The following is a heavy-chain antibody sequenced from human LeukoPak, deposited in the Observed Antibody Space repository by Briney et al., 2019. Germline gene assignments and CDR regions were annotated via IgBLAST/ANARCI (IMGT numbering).Heavy chain of an antibody. D-gene: IGHD3-22*01. CDR1: GFSLSTSGVG. V-gene: IGHV2-5*01. J-gene: IGHJ5*02. CDR3: AHFGAYYDSSGYINWFDP. Sequence: SGPTLVKPTQTLTLTCTFSGFSLSTSGVGVGWIRQPPGKALEWLALIYWNDGKRYSPSLKSRLTITKDTSKNQVVLTMTNMDPVDTATYYCAHFGAYYDSSGYINWFDPWGQGTLVTVSS. CDR2: IYWNDGK.